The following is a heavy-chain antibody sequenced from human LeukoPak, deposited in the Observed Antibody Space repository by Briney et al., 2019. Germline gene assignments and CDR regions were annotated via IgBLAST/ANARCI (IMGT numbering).Heavy chain of an antibody. D-gene: IGHD5-24*01. J-gene: IGHJ3*02. Sequence: GGSLRLSCAASGFTFSKAWMTWVRQAPGKGLEWVGRIKSQTDGGTTDYAAPMKGRFTISRDDPQNTLYLQMNSLNIEDTAVYYCNAAADGYGDVFHIWGQGTMVTVSS. CDR2: IKSQTDGGTT. V-gene: IGHV3-15*01. CDR3: NAAADGYGDVFHI. CDR1: GFTFSKAW.